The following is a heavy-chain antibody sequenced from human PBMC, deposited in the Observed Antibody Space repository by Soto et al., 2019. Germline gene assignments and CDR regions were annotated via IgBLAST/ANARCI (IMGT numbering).Heavy chain of an antibody. J-gene: IGHJ4*02. CDR2: IYYSGST. CDR1: GVSISSGCYY. V-gene: IGHV4-31*03. Sequence: SDTLSLTCTVSGVSISSGCYYWTWLRQHQQKGLEWIGHIYYSGSTYYNPSLKSRVTVSVDTSKNEFSLKLRSVTAADTAVYYCAREYYNDSSGFDDWGQGTLVTVSS. D-gene: IGHD3-22*01. CDR3: AREYYNDSSGFDD.